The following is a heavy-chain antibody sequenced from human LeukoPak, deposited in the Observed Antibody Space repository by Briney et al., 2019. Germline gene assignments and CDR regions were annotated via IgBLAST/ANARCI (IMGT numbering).Heavy chain of an antibody. CDR2: IWSGGNYK. Sequence: GGSLRLSCSASGFTFGTHAMHWVRQAPGKGLEWVARIWSGGNYKFYAESVKGRFTISRDDFRSDLSLQMDSLRVEDTALYHCVIDPPDSGWAFWSWGQGALVTVSS. J-gene: IGHJ5*02. D-gene: IGHD6-19*01. CDR3: VIDPPDSGWAFWS. CDR1: GFTFGTHA. V-gene: IGHV3-33*01.